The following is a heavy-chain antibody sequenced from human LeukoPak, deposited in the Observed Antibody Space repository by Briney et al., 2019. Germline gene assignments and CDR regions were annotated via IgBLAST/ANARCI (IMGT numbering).Heavy chain of an antibody. CDR3: ARETSQKGAHYMDV. J-gene: IGHJ6*03. D-gene: IGHD3-16*01. CDR2: IHARGST. V-gene: IGHV4-61*10. CDR1: GGSISSGSYC. Sequence: SETLSLTCTVSGGSISSGSYCWSWIRQPAGKGLEWIGHIHARGSTNYNPSLKSRVTISVDTSKKQFSLKLTSVTVADTAVYYCARETSQKGAHYMDVWGKGTTVTISS.